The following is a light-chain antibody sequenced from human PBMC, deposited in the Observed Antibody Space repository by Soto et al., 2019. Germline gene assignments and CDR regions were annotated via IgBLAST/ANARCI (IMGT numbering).Light chain of an antibody. Sequence: DIQLTQSPSFLSASVGDRVTITCRASQGISSYLAWYQQKPGKAPKLLIYAASTLQSGVPSRFIGSGSGTEFTLTISSLQPEDFATHYCQQLNSYPGYTFGQGTKLEIK. V-gene: IGKV1-9*01. CDR1: QGISSY. CDR2: AAS. CDR3: QQLNSYPGYT. J-gene: IGKJ2*01.